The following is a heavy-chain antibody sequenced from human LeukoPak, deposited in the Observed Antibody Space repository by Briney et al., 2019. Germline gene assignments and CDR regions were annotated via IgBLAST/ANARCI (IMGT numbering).Heavy chain of an antibody. J-gene: IGHJ6*03. V-gene: IGHV1-69*06. D-gene: IGHD1-26*01. CDR1: GGTFSSYA. Sequence: SVKVSCKASGGTFSSYAISWVRQAPGQGLEWMGGIIPIFGTANYAQKFQGRVTITADKSTSTAYMELSSLRSEDTAVYYCAKSQRGYYPRRTYYYYMDVWGKGTTVTVSS. CDR3: AKSQRGYYPRRTYYYYMDV. CDR2: IIPIFGTA.